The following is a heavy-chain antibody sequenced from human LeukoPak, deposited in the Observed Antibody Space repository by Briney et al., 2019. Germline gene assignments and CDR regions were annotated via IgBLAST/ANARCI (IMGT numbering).Heavy chain of an antibody. Sequence: KPSETLSLTCAVSGYSISSGYYWGWIRQPPGKGLEWIGSIYHSGSTYYSPSLKSRVTISVDTSKNQFSLKLSSVTAADTAVYYCARASPRAAAGKNWFDPWGQGTLVTVSS. V-gene: IGHV4-38-2*01. D-gene: IGHD6-13*01. J-gene: IGHJ5*02. CDR1: GYSISSGYY. CDR2: IYHSGST. CDR3: ARASPRAAAGKNWFDP.